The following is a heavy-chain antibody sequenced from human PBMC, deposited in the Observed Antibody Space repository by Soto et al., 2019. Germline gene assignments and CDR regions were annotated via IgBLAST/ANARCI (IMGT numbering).Heavy chain of an antibody. Sequence: QITLKESGPTLVKPTQTLTLTCTFSGFSLSTSGVGVGWIRQPPGKALECLALIYWDDDKRYSPSLKRWLTITKDTSKNQVVLTMTNMDPADTATYYCAQRLCDSRCYWDVGYFDSWGQGTLVTVSS. J-gene: IGHJ4*02. CDR3: AQRLCDSRCYWDVGYFDS. D-gene: IGHD2-15*01. V-gene: IGHV2-5*02. CDR1: GFSLSTSGVG. CDR2: IYWDDDK.